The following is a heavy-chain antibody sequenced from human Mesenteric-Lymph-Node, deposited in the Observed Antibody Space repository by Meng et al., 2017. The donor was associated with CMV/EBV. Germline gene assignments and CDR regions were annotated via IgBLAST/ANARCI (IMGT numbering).Heavy chain of an antibody. D-gene: IGHD5-12*01. V-gene: IGHV4-39*07. CDR3: AREGSGYPGRILAY. J-gene: IGHJ4*02. Sequence: SETLSLTCTVSGGSISSSSYYWGWIRQPPGKGLEWIGSIYYSGSTYYNPSLKSRVTISVDTSKNQFSLKLSSVTAADTAVYYCAREGSGYPGRILAYWGQGTLVTVSS. CDR2: IYYSGST. CDR1: GGSISSSSYY.